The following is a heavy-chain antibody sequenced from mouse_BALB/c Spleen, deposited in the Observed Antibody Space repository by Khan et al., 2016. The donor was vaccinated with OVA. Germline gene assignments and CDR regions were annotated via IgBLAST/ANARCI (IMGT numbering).Heavy chain of an antibody. CDR1: GYTFSSYW. CDR2: IFPGSGSI. CDR3: AMGGSGWFAY. D-gene: IGHD1-1*02. J-gene: IGHJ3*01. V-gene: IGHV1-9*01. Sequence: QVQLQQSGGDLMKPGASVKISCKATGYTFSSYWIEWVKQRPGHGLEWIGQIFPGSGSITYNEKFKGKATFTADTSSNTAYMQLSSLTSEDSAYYCCAMGGSGWFAYWGQGTLVTVSA.